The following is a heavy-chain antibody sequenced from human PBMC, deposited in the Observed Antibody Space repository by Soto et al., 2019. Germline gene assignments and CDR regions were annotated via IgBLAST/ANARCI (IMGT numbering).Heavy chain of an antibody. CDR3: TGRTGYDSSLDY. CDR1: GYTFTGHW. D-gene: IGHD2-8*02. CDR2: IDPSDSYT. V-gene: IGHV5-10-1*01. Sequence: PGESLKIFCQGSGYTFTGHWISWVRPMPGKGQERMGRIDPSDSYTDYSPTVQGHVTKSANKSINTAYLQWSSLQASDTAVYYCTGRTGYDSSLDYWGQGTLVTVSS. J-gene: IGHJ4*02.